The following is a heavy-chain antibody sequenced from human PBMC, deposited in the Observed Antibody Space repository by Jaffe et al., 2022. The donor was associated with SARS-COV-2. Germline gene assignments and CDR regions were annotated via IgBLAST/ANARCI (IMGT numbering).Heavy chain of an antibody. CDR2: IKQDGSEK. V-gene: IGHV3-7*01. D-gene: IGHD2-2*01. CDR3: AREVVPAPYDDLNWFDP. Sequence: EVQLVESGGGLVQPGGSLRLSCAASGFTFSSYWMSWVRQAPGKGLEWVANIKQDGSEKYYVDSVKGRFTISRDNAKNSLYLQMNSLRAEDTAVYYCAREVVPAPYDDLNWFDPWGQGTLVTVSS. CDR1: GFTFSSYW. J-gene: IGHJ5*02.